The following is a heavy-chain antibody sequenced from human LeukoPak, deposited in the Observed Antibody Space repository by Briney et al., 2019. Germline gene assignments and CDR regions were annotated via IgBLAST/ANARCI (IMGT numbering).Heavy chain of an antibody. Sequence: GGSLRLSCAASGFSVSNYYMSWVRQPPGKGLEWVSVMYTGGGRYYGDSVKDRFTISRDNSKNTVFLQMNSLRVEDTALYYCTRGQSYCGADCYSDWGQGTLVTVSS. CDR2: MYTGGGR. D-gene: IGHD2-21*02. V-gene: IGHV3-66*01. CDR1: GFSVSNYY. CDR3: TRGQSYCGADCYSD. J-gene: IGHJ4*02.